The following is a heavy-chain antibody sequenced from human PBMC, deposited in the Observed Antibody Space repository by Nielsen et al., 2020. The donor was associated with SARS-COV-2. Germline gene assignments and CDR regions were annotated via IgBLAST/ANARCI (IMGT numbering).Heavy chain of an antibody. V-gene: IGHV3-21*01. CDR3: ARARGIWFREY. CDR2: ISSSSSYI. D-gene: IGHD3-10*01. CDR1: GFTFSSYS. J-gene: IGHJ4*02. Sequence: GESLKISCAASGFTFSSYSMNWVRQAPGKGLEWVSSISSSSSYIYYADSVKGRFTISRDNAKNSLYLQMNSLRAEDTAVYYCARARGIWFREYWGQGTLVTVSS.